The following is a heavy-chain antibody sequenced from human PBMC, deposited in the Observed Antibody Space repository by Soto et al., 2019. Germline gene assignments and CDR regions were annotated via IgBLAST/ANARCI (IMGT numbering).Heavy chain of an antibody. Sequence: GGSLRLSCAVSGFNVRANYMSWVRQAPGKGLEWVSVIYSGGTTYYADSVKGRFIISRDISKNTLFLQMNSLRAEDTAVYYCARGPRAPPPHDYGMDVWGQGTTVTVSS. CDR1: GFNVRANY. V-gene: IGHV3-53*01. CDR2: IYSGGTT. J-gene: IGHJ6*02. CDR3: ARGPRAPPPHDYGMDV.